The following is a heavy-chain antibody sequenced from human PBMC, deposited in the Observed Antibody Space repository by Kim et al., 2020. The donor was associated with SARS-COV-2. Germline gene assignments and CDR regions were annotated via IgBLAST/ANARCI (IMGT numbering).Heavy chain of an antibody. Sequence: SETLSLTCTVSGGSISSYYWSWIRQPPGKGLEWIGYIYYSGSTNYNPSLKSRVTISVDTSKNQFSLKLSSVTAADTAVYYCASGPGGILEWLPPGFMDVWGQGTTVTVSS. CDR2: IYYSGST. V-gene: IGHV4-59*01. J-gene: IGHJ6*02. CDR1: GGSISSYY. D-gene: IGHD3-3*01. CDR3: ASGPGGILEWLPPGFMDV.